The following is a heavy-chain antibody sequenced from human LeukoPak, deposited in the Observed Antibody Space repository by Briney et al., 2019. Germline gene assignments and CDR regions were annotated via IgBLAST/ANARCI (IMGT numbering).Heavy chain of an antibody. J-gene: IGHJ1*01. CDR3: AHLGGMVIQN. CDR2: ISTSGSTI. Sequence: GGSLRLSCAASGFTVSSNYMSWIRQAPGKGLEWVSYISTSGSTIYYADSVKGRFTISRDNAKNSLYLQMNSLRADDTAVYYCAHLGGMVIQNWGQGTLVTVSS. D-gene: IGHD3-16*01. V-gene: IGHV3-11*04. CDR1: GFTVSSNY.